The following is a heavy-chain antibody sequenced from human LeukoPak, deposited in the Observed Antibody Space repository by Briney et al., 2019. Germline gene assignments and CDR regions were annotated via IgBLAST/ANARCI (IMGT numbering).Heavy chain of an antibody. Sequence: PGKSLRLSCTASGFTFSSYAIHWVRQAPGKGLEWVALIWYDGSDKYYADSVKGRFTISRDNAKNSLYLQMNSLRAEDTAVYYCAREGEEAAFDIWGQGTMVTVSS. J-gene: IGHJ3*02. CDR2: IWYDGSDK. D-gene: IGHD1-26*01. CDR3: AREGEEAAFDI. CDR1: GFTFSSYA. V-gene: IGHV3-33*01.